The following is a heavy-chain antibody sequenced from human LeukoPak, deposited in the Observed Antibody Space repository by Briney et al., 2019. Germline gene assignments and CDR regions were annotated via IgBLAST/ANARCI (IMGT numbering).Heavy chain of an antibody. CDR3: ARYYDILTGYYRFDY. CDR2: ISSSSSTI. D-gene: IGHD3-9*01. Sequence: PGGSLRLSCAASGFTFSSYSMNWVRQAPGKGLEWVSYISSSSSTIYYADSVKGRFTISKDNAKNSLYLQMNSLRAEDTAVYYCARYYDILTGYYRFDYWGQGTLVTVSS. J-gene: IGHJ4*02. V-gene: IGHV3-48*04. CDR1: GFTFSSYS.